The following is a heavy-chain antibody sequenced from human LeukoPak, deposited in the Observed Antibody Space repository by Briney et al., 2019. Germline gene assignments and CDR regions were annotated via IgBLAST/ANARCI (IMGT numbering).Heavy chain of an antibody. J-gene: IGHJ6*02. CDR2: IYSGGST. V-gene: IGHV3-66*01. CDR3: ARAMVRGVDYYYYGMDV. Sequence: PGGSLRLSCAASGFTFSSNYMSWVRQAPGKGLEWVSVIYSGGSTYYADSVKGRFTISRDNSKNTLYLQMNSLRAEDTAVYYCARAMVRGVDYYYYGMDVWGQGTTVTVSS. CDR1: GFTFSSNY. D-gene: IGHD3-10*01.